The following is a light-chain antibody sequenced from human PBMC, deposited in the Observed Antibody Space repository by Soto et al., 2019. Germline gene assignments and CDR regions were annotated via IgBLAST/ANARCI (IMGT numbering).Light chain of an antibody. CDR2: GAS. CDR1: QSVSSSY. V-gene: IGKV3-20*01. Sequence: EILLTQSPFSLSLSPSERATLSCRASQSVSSSYLAWYQQKPGQAPRLLIYGASSRATGIPDRFSGSGSGTDFTLTISRLEPEDFAVYYCQQYGSSPLTFGQGTRLENK. J-gene: IGKJ5*01. CDR3: QQYGSSPLT.